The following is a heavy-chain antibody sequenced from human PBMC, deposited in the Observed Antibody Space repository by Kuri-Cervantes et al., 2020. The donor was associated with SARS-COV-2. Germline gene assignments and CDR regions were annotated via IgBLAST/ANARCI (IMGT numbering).Heavy chain of an antibody. J-gene: IGHJ4*02. CDR1: GFIFSNYA. CDR3: ARDPSGGGRYNDYFDH. Sequence: GESLKISCAASGFIFSNYAMHWVRQAPGKELEQVAAISDDGTSTLYLNSVKGRFIISRDNSKNTLYLQMGSLRPEDMAVYYCARDPSGGGRYNDYFDHWGQGTLVTVSS. V-gene: IGHV3-64*01. CDR2: ISDDGTST. D-gene: IGHD1-26*01.